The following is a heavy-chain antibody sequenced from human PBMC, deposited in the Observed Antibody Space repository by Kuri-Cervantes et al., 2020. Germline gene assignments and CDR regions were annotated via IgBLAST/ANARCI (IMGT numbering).Heavy chain of an antibody. D-gene: IGHD6-13*01. CDR1: GFTFDDYA. Sequence: GESLKISCAASGFTFDDYAMHWVRQAPGKGLEWVSLISWDGGSTYYADSVKGRFTISRDNSKNSLYLQMNSLRAEDTAVYYCAKAGYSSSWYDYYYYYYMDVWGKGTTVTVSS. CDR2: ISWDGGST. V-gene: IGHV3-43D*04. J-gene: IGHJ6*03. CDR3: AKAGYSSSWYDYYYYYYMDV.